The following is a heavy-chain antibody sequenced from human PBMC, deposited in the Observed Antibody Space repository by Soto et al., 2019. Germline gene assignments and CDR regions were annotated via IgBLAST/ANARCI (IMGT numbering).Heavy chain of an antibody. J-gene: IGHJ4*02. CDR2: IYYSGRT. Sequence: SETLSLTCIVSGESISSSSYYWGWIRQPPGKGLEWIGSIYYSGRTYYNPSFKSRVTISIDTSRNQFSLKLSSVTATDTAVYYCARQRTTVVTQAYFDHWGQGALVTVSS. D-gene: IGHD2-21*02. V-gene: IGHV4-39*01. CDR1: GESISSSSYY. CDR3: ARQRTTVVTQAYFDH.